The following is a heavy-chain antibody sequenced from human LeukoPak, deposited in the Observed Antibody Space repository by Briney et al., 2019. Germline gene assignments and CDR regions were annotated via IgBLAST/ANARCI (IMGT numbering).Heavy chain of an antibody. CDR2: ISYDGSNK. CDR1: GFTFSSYA. CDR3: ARDPLGTRPGFDY. J-gene: IGHJ4*02. D-gene: IGHD1-1*01. V-gene: IGHV3-30*04. Sequence: GRSLRLSCAASGFTFSSYAMHWVRQAPGKGLEWVAVISYDGSNKYYADSVKGRFTISRDNSKNTLYLQMNSLRAEDTAVYYCARDPLGTRPGFDYWGQGTLVTVSS.